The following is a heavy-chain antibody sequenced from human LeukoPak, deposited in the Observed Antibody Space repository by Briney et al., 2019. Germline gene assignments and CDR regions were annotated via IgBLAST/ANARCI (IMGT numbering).Heavy chain of an antibody. J-gene: IGHJ5*02. CDR3: ARGPRAYCGGDCYSIWFDP. V-gene: IGHV3-48*03. Sequence: PGGSLRLSCAASGFTFNNYEMNWVRQAPGKGLEWVSYISSSGTTKYYADSVKGRFTVSRDNAKNKNSLYLQMNSLRAEDTALYYCARGPRAYCGGDCYSIWFDPWGQGTLVTVSS. CDR1: GFTFNNYE. D-gene: IGHD2-21*02. CDR2: ISSSGTTK.